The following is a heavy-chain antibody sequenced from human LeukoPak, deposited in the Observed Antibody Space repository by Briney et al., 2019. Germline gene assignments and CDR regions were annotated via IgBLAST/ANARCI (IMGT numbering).Heavy chain of an antibody. J-gene: IGHJ1*01. Sequence: PGGSLRLSCAASGFPFGSYTMSCVRQAPGKGLEWVSTICGSGSNTYYADSVKGRFTISRDNSKNTLYLQANSLRAEDTAVYYCAKRIATAGIQYFLHWGQGALVTVSS. V-gene: IGHV3-23*01. CDR3: AKRIATAGIQYFLH. CDR1: GFPFGSYT. CDR2: ICGSGSNT. D-gene: IGHD6-13*01.